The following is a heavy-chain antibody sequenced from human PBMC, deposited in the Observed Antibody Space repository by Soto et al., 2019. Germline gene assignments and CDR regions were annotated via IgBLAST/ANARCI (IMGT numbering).Heavy chain of an antibody. V-gene: IGHV4-61*01. CDR2: IYYSGST. CDR1: GGSVSSGSYY. J-gene: IGHJ5*02. CDR3: SRSPRREYWFDP. Sequence: PSETLSLTCTVSGGSVSSGSYYWSWIRQPPGKGLEWIGYIYYSGSTNYNPSLKSRVTISVDTSKNQFSLKLSSVTAADTAVYYCSRSPRREYWFDPWRQVTLVTVSS.